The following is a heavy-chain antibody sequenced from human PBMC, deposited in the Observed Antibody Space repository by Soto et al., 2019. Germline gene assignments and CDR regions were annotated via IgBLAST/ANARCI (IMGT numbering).Heavy chain of an antibody. CDR1: GFTFSNSA. CDR2: IVVGGGNT. D-gene: IGHD2-2*01. CDR3: VLCTTTSCYGKFDY. J-gene: IGHJ4*02. Sequence: QMQLVQSGPEVKKPGTSVKVSCKASGFTFSNSAIQWMRQARGERLEWIGWIVVGGGNTNYAQKIQERVTIIRDMSTSTSYMELSSLTSEDTAVYYCVLCTTTSCYGKFDYWGQGTLVTVSS. V-gene: IGHV1-58*02.